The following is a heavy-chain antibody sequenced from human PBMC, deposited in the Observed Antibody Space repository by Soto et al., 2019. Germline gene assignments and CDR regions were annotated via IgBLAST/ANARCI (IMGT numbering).Heavy chain of an antibody. D-gene: IGHD3-22*01. V-gene: IGHV1-69*13. CDR1: GGTFSSYA. Sequence: SVKVSCKASGGTFSSYAISWVRQAPGQGLEWMGGIIPIFGTANYAQKFQGRVTITADESTSTAYMELSSLRSEDTAVYYCAKYYYDSSGYSSRGFDPWGQGTLVTVSS. CDR3: AKYYYDSSGYSSRGFDP. J-gene: IGHJ5*02. CDR2: IIPIFGTA.